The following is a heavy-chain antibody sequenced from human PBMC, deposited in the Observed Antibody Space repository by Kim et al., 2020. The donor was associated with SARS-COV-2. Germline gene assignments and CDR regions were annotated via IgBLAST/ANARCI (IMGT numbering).Heavy chain of an antibody. D-gene: IGHD6-19*01. Sequence: YAQKLKGRVTMTTDTSTSTAYMELRSLRSDDTAVYYCARAAVAGTSLFDPWGQGTLVTVSS. V-gene: IGHV1-18*01. J-gene: IGHJ5*02. CDR3: ARAAVAGTSLFDP.